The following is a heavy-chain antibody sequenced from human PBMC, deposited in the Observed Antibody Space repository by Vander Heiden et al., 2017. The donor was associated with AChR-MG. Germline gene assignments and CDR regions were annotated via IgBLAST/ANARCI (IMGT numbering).Heavy chain of an antibody. J-gene: IGHJ4*02. Sequence: QVHLVQSGPEVKKPGASVNVACKPSGYIFDNYYFHWVRQSPRHGLQWMGTINPTDGGTTFAQRCRGRVTMTWDTSTNTLYMDLTNLTSEDTALYYCARGRSARVAMPLAVNSGYCDYWGQGTLVTVSS. CDR1: GYIFDNYY. CDR3: ARGRSARVAMPLAVNSGYCDY. V-gene: IGHV1-46*02. CDR2: INPTDGGT. D-gene: IGHD2-2*01.